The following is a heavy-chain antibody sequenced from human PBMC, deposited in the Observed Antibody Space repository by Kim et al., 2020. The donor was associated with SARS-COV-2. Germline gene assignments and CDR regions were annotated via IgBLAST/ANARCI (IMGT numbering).Heavy chain of an antibody. V-gene: IGHV4-61*01. CDR3: AREAPGYSYGPTNWFDP. CDR1: GGSVSSGSYY. J-gene: IGHJ5*02. Sequence: SETLSLTCTVSGGSVSSGSYYWSWIRQPPGKGLEWIGYIYYSGSTNYNPSLKSRVTISVDTSKNQFSLKLSSVTAADTAVYYCAREAPGYSYGPTNWFDPWGQGTLVTVSS. D-gene: IGHD5-18*01. CDR2: IYYSGST.